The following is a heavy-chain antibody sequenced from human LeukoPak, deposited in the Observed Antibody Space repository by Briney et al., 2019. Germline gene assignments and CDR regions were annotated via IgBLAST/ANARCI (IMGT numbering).Heavy chain of an antibody. CDR3: ARDPSRGLYYFDH. Sequence: GGSLRLSCAASGFTFSTFGMNWVRQAPGKGLEWVSSISGSSSSIYYADSVKGRFTISRDNAKNSLYLQMNSLRAEDTAVYYCARDPSRGLYYFDHWGQGTLVTVSS. J-gene: IGHJ4*02. CDR1: GFTFSTFG. V-gene: IGHV3-21*06. D-gene: IGHD3-10*01. CDR2: ISGSSSSI.